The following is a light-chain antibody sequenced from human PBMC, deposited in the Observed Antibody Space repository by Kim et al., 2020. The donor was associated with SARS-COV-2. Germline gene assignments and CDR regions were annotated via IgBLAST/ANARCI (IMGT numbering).Light chain of an antibody. Sequence: DIQMTQSLSSLSASVGDKVTVTCRASQIISNFVNWYQQKPGKAPTLLIYAASALQSGVPSRFNGSGSGTDFRLAISNLHPEDSASYYCQQTYRIPYTFGQGTKLEIK. V-gene: IGKV1-39*01. J-gene: IGKJ2*01. CDR3: QQTYRIPYT. CDR1: QIISNF. CDR2: AAS.